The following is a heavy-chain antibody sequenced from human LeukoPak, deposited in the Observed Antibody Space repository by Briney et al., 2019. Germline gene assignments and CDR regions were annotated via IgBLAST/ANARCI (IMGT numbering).Heavy chain of an antibody. D-gene: IGHD3-22*01. CDR2: INWNGGST. CDR1: GFTFDDYG. J-gene: IGHJ4*02. CDR3: ARISRPKTYYYDSSGYYHFDY. V-gene: IGHV3-20*04. Sequence: AGGSLRLSCAASGFTFDDYGMSWVRQAPGKGLEWVSGINWNGGSTGYADSVKGRFTISRDNAKNSLYLQMNSLRAEDTAVYYCARISRPKTYYYDSSGYYHFDYWGQGTLVTVSS.